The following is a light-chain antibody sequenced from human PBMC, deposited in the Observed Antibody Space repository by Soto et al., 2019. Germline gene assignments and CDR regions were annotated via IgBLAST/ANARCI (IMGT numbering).Light chain of an antibody. CDR3: QQRSNWPRT. Sequence: IALSQSPATLSLSPGNRASLSCRASQNISSYLIWYQQKPGQSPRVLIYDVSNRATGIPTRFSGSGSGTDFTLTISSLEPEDFAVYCCQQRSNWPRTFGQGTKVDI. CDR2: DVS. CDR1: QNISSY. V-gene: IGKV3-11*01. J-gene: IGKJ1*01.